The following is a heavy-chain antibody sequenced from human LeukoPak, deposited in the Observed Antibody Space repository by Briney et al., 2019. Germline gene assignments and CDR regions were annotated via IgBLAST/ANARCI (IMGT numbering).Heavy chain of an antibody. CDR2: ITSSGSYI. J-gene: IGHJ6*03. CDR1: AFTFSNYN. D-gene: IGHD1-14*01. V-gene: IGHV3-21*01. CDR3: ASLNRVYYYYYYMDV. Sequence: GGSLRLSCAASAFTFSNYNMNWVRQAPGKGLEWVSSITSSGSYIYYADSVKGRFTISRDNAKNSLYLQMNSLRAEDTAVYYCASLNRVYYYYYYMDVWGKGTTVTVSS.